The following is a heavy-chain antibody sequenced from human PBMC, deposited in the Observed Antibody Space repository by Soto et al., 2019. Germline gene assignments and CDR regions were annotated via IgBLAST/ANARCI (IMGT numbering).Heavy chain of an antibody. CDR3: ASQQLVRFGMDV. J-gene: IGHJ6*02. D-gene: IGHD6-13*01. CDR1: GFTFSSYG. Sequence: QVQLVESGGGVVQPGRSLRLSCAASGFTFSSYGMHWVRQAPGKGLEWVAVIWYDGSNKYYADSVKGRFTISRDNSKNTLYLQMNSLRAEDTALYYCASQQLVRFGMDVWGQGTTVTVSS. V-gene: IGHV3-33*01. CDR2: IWYDGSNK.